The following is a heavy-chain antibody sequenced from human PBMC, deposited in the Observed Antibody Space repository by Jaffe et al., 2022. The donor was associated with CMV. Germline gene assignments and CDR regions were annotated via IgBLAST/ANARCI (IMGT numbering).Heavy chain of an antibody. CDR3: ARDGYYWWVVPAAMVDSERNYYYYMDV. CDR1: GYTFTSYA. CDR2: INAGNGNT. V-gene: IGHV1-3*01. Sequence: QVQLVQSGAEVKKPGASVKVSCKASGYTFTSYAMHWVRQAPGQRLEWMGWINAGNGNTKYSQKFQGRVTITRDTSASTAYMELSSLRSEDTAVYYCARDGYYWWVVPAAMVDSERNYYYYMDVWGKGTTVTVSS. D-gene: IGHD2-2*01. J-gene: IGHJ6*03.